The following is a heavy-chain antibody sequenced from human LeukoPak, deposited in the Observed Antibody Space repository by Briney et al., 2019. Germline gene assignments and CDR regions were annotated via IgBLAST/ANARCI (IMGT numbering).Heavy chain of an antibody. CDR2: IYTSGST. D-gene: IGHD5-18*01. CDR3: ARDDRGYSQGGGFDY. V-gene: IGHV4-61*02. CDR1: GGSISSGSYY. J-gene: IGHJ4*02. Sequence: SETLSLTCTVSGGSISSGSYYWSWIRQPAGKGLEWIGRIYTSGSTNYNPSLKSRVTISVDTSKNQFSLKLSSVTAADTAVYYCARDDRGYSQGGGFDYWGQGTLVTVSS.